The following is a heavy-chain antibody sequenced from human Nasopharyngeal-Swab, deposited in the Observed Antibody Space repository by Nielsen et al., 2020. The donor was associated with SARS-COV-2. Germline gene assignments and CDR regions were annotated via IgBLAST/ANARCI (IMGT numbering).Heavy chain of an antibody. CDR3: ARNTLGAIRGNGAFDI. Sequence: SETLSLTCIVSNGSISNYYWSWIRQSPGKGLEWIGYIYYNGITNYNPSLKSRVTISIDTSKNQISLRLSSVTAADTAIYYCARNTLGAIRGNGAFDIWGQGTMVTVSS. D-gene: IGHD1-26*01. V-gene: IGHV4-59*01. J-gene: IGHJ3*02. CDR2: IYYNGIT. CDR1: NGSISNYY.